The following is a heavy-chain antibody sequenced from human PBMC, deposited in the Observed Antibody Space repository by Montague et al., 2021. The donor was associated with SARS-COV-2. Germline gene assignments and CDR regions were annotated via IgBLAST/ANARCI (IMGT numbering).Heavy chain of an antibody. Sequence: ETLSLACTVSGGSISSNFWSWIRQPPGKGLEWIGYLYYSGSNNYNPSLKNRVTISVDTSKKQFSLQLSSVTAADTAVYYCARTRGYDPLFDFWCQGTLVTCSS. D-gene: IGHD5-12*01. CDR2: LYYSGSN. CDR3: ARTRGYDPLFDF. J-gene: IGHJ4*02. CDR1: GGSISSNF. V-gene: IGHV4-59*01.